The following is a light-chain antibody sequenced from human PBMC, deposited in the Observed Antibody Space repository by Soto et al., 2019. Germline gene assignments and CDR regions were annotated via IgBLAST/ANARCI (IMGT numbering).Light chain of an antibody. J-gene: IGKJ2*01. CDR1: QGIRTD. CDR3: QQANSFPYT. V-gene: IGKV1-6*01. Sequence: AIQMTQSPSSLSASVGDRVTITCRARQGIRTDLGWYQQKPGKAPKLLIYAASILQSGVPSRFSGRVSGTDFTLTISSLQPEDFATYYCQQANSFPYTFGQGTKLEIK. CDR2: AAS.